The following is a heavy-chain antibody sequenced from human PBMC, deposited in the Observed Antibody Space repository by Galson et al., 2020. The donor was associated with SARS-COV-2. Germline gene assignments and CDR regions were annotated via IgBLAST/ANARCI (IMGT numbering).Heavy chain of an antibody. D-gene: IGHD6-13*01. CDR3: ARAAYNSHDAFDL. Sequence: ASVKVSCKASGYTFTSYGFTWVRQAPGQGLEWMGWISAYNGDTKFAQNIQGRVTMTTDTFTSTAYMELRSLRSDDTAVYYCARAAYNSHDAFDLWGQATMVTVSS. CDR1: GYTFTSYG. J-gene: IGHJ3*01. V-gene: IGHV1-18*01. CDR2: ISAYNGDT.